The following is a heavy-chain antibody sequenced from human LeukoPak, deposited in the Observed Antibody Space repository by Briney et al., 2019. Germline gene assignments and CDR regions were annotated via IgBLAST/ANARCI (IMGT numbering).Heavy chain of an antibody. D-gene: IGHD3-10*01. CDR3: ARERYYGSGSYFDY. CDR2: INPNSGGT. CDR1: GYTFTGYY. Sequence: GASVKVSCKASGYTFTGYYMHWVRQAPGQALEWMGRINPNSGGTNYAQKFQGRVTMTRDTSISTAYMELSRLRSDDTAVYYCARERYYGSGSYFDYWGQGTLVTVSS. V-gene: IGHV1-2*06. J-gene: IGHJ4*02.